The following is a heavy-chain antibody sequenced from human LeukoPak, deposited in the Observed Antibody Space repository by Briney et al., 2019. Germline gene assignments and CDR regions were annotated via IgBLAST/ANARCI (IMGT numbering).Heavy chain of an antibody. V-gene: IGHV3-48*03. CDR3: AVPQWELLN. Sequence: GGSLRLSCAASGFTFSSYEMNWVRQAPGKGLEWVSYISSSGSTIYYADSVKGRFTISRDNSKNTLYLQMNSLRAEDTAVYSCAVPQWELLNWGQGTLVTVSS. J-gene: IGHJ4*02. D-gene: IGHD1-26*01. CDR2: ISSSGSTI. CDR1: GFTFSSYE.